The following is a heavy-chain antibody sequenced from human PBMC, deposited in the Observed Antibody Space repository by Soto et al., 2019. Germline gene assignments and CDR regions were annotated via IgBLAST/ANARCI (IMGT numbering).Heavy chain of an antibody. CDR1: NDSISPYY. Sequence: QVQLQESGPGLVKPSETLSLTCTVSNDSISPYYWSWIRQPPGKGLEWIGFIYYSGSTTYNPSLKSRVTLSVATSKTQFSLKLTSVTAADTAIYYCARHFPPLHSGSQSFDLWGQGTLVTVSS. D-gene: IGHD3-10*01. CDR2: IYYSGST. J-gene: IGHJ4*02. CDR3: ARHFPPLHSGSQSFDL. V-gene: IGHV4-59*08.